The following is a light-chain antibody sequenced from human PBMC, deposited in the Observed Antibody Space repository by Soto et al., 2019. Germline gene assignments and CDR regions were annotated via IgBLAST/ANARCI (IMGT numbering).Light chain of an antibody. CDR3: CSYAGSYPYV. J-gene: IGLJ1*01. CDR1: SSDVGGYNY. CDR2: DVS. Sequence: QSALTQPRSVSGSPGQSVTISCTGTSSDVGGYNYVSWYQQHPDKAPKLMIYDVSKRPSGVPDRFSGSKSGNTASLTISGLQAEDEADYYCCSYAGSYPYVFGTGTQLTVL. V-gene: IGLV2-11*01.